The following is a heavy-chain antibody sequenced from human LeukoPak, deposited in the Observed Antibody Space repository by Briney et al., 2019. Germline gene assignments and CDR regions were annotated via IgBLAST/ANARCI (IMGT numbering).Heavy chain of an antibody. CDR2: ISAYNGNT. CDR3: ARGHRTAAYDSSGSDY. Sequence: ASVKVSCKASGYTFTSNGISWVRQAPGQGLEWMGWISAYNGNTKYAQKLQGRVTMTTDTSTSTAYMELRSLRSDDTAVFYCARGHRTAAYDSSGSDYWGQGTLVTVS. V-gene: IGHV1-18*01. J-gene: IGHJ4*02. CDR1: GYTFTSNG. D-gene: IGHD3-22*01.